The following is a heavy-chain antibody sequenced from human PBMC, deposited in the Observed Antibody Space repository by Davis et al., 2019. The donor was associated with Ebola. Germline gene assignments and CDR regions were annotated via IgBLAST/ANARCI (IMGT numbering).Heavy chain of an antibody. J-gene: IGHJ4*02. V-gene: IGHV1-8*01. CDR1: GYTFTSYD. CDR2: MNPNSGNT. CDR3: ARAHSSRDGYKWGRFADY. Sequence: VSVKVSCKASGYTFTSYDINWVRQATGQGLEWMGWMNPNSGNTGYAQKFQGRVTMTRNTSISTAYMELSSLRSEDTAVYYCARAHSSRDGYKWGRFADYWGQGTLVTVSS. D-gene: IGHD5-24*01.